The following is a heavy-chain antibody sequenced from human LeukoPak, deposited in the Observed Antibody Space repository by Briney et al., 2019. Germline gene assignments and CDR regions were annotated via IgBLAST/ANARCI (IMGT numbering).Heavy chain of an antibody. CDR3: ARVSGYDWESFYDY. D-gene: IGHD5-12*01. Sequence: ETLSLTCTVSGGSISSGSYCWSWIRQPAGKGLEWIGYIYYSGSTNYNPSLKSRVTISVDTSKNQFSLKLSSVTAADTAVYYCARVSGYDWESFYDYWGQGTLVTVSS. CDR2: IYYSGST. CDR1: GGSISSGSYC. V-gene: IGHV4-61*10. J-gene: IGHJ4*02.